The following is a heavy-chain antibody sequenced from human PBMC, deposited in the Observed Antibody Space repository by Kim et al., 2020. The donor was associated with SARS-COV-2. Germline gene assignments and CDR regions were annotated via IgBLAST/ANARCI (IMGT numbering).Heavy chain of an antibody. V-gene: IGHV4-31*03. D-gene: IGHD3-22*01. J-gene: IGHJ4*02. CDR3: ARDSWNFFEYYDSSGYGVI. CDR2: IYYSGST. Sequence: SETLSLTCTVSGGSISSGGYYWSWIRQHPGKGLEWIGYIYYSGSTYYNPSLKSRVTISVDTSKNQFSLKLSSVTAADTAVYYCARDSWNFFEYYDSSGYGVIWGQGTLVTVSS. CDR1: GGSISSGGYY.